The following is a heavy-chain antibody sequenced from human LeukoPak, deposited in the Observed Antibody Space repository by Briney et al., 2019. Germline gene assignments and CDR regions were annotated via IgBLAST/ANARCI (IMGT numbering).Heavy chain of an antibody. CDR2: IYNPGTT. J-gene: IGHJ4*02. V-gene: IGHV4-4*02. CDR3: ARHSGTIFGVVIPYFDY. D-gene: IGHD3-3*01. Sequence: SETLSLTCAVSGGSISSDSWYSWVRQPPGKGLEWIGEIYNPGTTYYNPSLKSRVTISVDTSKNQFSLKLSSVTAADTAMYYCARHSGTIFGVVIPYFDYWGQGTLVTVSS. CDR1: GGSISSDSWY.